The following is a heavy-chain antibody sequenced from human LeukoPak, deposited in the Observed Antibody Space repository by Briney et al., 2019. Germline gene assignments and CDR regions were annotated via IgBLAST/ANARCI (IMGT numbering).Heavy chain of an antibody. CDR1: GFTFNNYV. J-gene: IGHJ6*03. CDR2: ISGSGGTT. D-gene: IGHD5-18*01. V-gene: IGHV3-23*01. Sequence: GGTLRLSCAASGFTFNNYVMSWVRQAPGKGLEWVSGISGSGGTTYYAAPVKGRFTISRDDSKNTLYLQLNSLKTEDTAVYYCTTDLVDTAMAPLWYYYYYMDVWGKGTTVTVSS. CDR3: TTDLVDTAMAPLWYYYYYMDV.